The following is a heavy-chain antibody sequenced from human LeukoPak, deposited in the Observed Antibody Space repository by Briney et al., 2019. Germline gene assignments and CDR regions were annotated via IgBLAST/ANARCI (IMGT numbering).Heavy chain of an antibody. CDR1: GFTFDDYA. CDR2: ISWNSGSI. Sequence: PGRSLRLSCAASGFTFDDYAMHWVRQAPGKGLEWVSGISWNSGSIGYADSVKGRFTISRDNAKNSLYLQMNSLGAEDTALYYCAKDIGSGWYDYFDYWGQGTLVTVSS. V-gene: IGHV3-9*01. CDR3: AKDIGSGWYDYFDY. D-gene: IGHD6-19*01. J-gene: IGHJ4*02.